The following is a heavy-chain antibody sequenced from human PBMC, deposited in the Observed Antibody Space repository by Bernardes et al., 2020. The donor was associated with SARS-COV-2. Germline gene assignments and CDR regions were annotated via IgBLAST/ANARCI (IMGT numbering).Heavy chain of an antibody. CDR1: GFSLSTSGVG. CDR3: AHRPGLLAGHLVGHAFDI. D-gene: IGHD2-15*01. J-gene: IGHJ3*02. CDR2: IYWDDDK. Sequence: SGPTLVKPTQTLTLTCTFSGFSLSTSGVGVGWIRQPPGKALEWLALIYWDDDKRYSPSLKSRLTITKDTSKNQVVLTMTNMDPVDTATYYCAHRPGLLAGHLVGHAFDIWGHGTMVTVSS. V-gene: IGHV2-5*02.